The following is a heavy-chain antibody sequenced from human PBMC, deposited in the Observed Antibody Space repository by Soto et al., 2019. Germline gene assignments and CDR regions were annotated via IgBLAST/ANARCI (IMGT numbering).Heavy chain of an antibody. D-gene: IGHD2-15*01. CDR2: TYYRSKGYN. CDR3: AREVASPHSPTYYYYGMDV. Sequence: WQTLSLLCAISGDSVSSNSAAWNWIRQSPSRGLEWLGRTYYRSKGYNDYAVSVKSRITINPDTSKNQFSLQLNSVTPEDTAVYYCAREVASPHSPTYYYYGMDVWGQGTTVTVSS. CDR1: GDSVSSNSAA. V-gene: IGHV6-1*01. J-gene: IGHJ6*02.